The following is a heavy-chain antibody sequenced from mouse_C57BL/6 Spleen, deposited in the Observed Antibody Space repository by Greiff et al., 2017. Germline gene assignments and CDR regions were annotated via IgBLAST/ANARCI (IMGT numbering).Heavy chain of an antibody. CDR2: INPNNGGT. CDR3: ARSNGYYGFAY. CDR1: GYTFTDYN. D-gene: IGHD2-3*01. Sequence: VQLQQSGPELVKPGASVKIPCKASGYTFTDYNMDWVKQSHGKSLEWIGDINPNNGGTTYNQKFKGKATLTVDKSSSTAYMELRSLTSEDTAVYYCARSNGYYGFAYWGQGTLVTVSA. J-gene: IGHJ3*01. V-gene: IGHV1-18*01.